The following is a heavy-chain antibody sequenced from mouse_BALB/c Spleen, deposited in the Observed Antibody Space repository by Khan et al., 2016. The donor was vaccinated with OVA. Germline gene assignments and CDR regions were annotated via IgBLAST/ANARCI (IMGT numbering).Heavy chain of an antibody. CDR1: GDSITSGY. Sequence: EVQLQESGPSLVKPSQTLSLTCSVTGDSITSGYWNWIRKFLGNKLEYMGYISYCGRTYYNPSLKSRISIPRDTPKNQHYLQLNSMTTEDSATYYCAGTSYYGNYYFDYLGQGTTLTVSS. J-gene: IGHJ2*01. D-gene: IGHD2-10*01. CDR3: AGTSYYGNYYFDY. CDR2: ISYCGRT. V-gene: IGHV3-8*02.